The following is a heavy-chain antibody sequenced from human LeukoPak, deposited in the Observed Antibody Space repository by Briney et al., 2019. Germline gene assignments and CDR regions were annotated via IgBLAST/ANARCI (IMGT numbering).Heavy chain of an antibody. CDR1: GGSFSGYY. J-gene: IGHJ3*02. CDR2: IYHSGST. Sequence: SETLSLTCAVYGGSFSGYYWSWIRQPPEMGLEWIGQIYHSGSTKYNGSLKSRVTISVDTSKNQFSLKLSSVTAADTAVYYCARVKDQLGDAFDIWGQGTMVTVSS. V-gene: IGHV4-34*01. CDR3: ARVKDQLGDAFDI. D-gene: IGHD1-1*01.